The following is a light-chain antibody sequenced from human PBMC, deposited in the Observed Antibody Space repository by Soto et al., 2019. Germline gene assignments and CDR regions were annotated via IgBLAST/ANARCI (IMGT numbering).Light chain of an antibody. CDR2: TAS. V-gene: IGKV1-12*01. CDR1: QGISSL. Sequence: DIQMTQSPSSVSASVGDSVTITCRASQGISSLLAWYQQKPGKAPNLLIHTASSLQSGVPSRFSGSGSGTEFSLTISGLQTEDVATYYFLQANSFPLSCGGWTKVEIK. J-gene: IGKJ4*01. CDR3: LQANSFPLS.